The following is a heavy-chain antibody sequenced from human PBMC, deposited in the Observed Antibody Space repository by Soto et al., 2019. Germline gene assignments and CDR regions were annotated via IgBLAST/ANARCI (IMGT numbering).Heavy chain of an antibody. CDR1: GFAFSDYY. CDR2: ISSSGSTM. Sequence: PGGSLRLSCAASGFAFSDYYMSWIRQAPGKGLEWVSYISSSGSTMYYADSVKGRFTISRDNAKNSLYLQMNSLRAEDTAVYYCARGTEYSSSSSSDYWGQGTLVTVSS. CDR3: ARGTEYSSSSSSDY. V-gene: IGHV3-11*01. J-gene: IGHJ4*02. D-gene: IGHD6-6*01.